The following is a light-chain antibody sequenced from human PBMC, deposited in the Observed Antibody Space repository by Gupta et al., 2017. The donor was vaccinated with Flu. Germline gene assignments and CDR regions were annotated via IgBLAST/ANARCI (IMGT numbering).Light chain of an antibody. V-gene: IGKV3-20*01. J-gene: IGKJ2*01. CDR1: QSVTSSF. Sequence: EIVLTQSPGTLSLSPGERATLSCRASQSVTSSFLAWYQRQPGQAPRLLIYGASTRATGIPDRLSGSGSGTDFTLTISRLEPEDFAVYYCHHYGTSLGAFGQGTKLEIK. CDR3: HHYGTSLGA. CDR2: GAS.